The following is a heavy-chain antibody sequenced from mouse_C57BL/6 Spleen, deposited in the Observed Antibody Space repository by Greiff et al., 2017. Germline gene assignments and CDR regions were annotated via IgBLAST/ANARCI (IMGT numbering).Heavy chain of an antibody. CDR1: GFTFTDYY. D-gene: IGHD3-2*02. CDR2: IRNKANGYTT. CDR3: ARDADSSGHYYYAMDY. Sequence: EVKLMESGGGLVQPGGSLSLSCAASGFTFTDYYMSWVRQPPGQALEWLGFIRNKANGYTTEYSASVKGRFTISRDNSQSILYLQMNALRAEDSATYYCARDADSSGHYYYAMDYWGQGTSVTVSS. V-gene: IGHV7-3*01. J-gene: IGHJ4*01.